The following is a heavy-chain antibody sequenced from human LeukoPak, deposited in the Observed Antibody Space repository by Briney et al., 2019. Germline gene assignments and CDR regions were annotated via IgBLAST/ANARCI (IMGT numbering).Heavy chain of an antibody. D-gene: IGHD4-23*01. CDR2: INHSGST. CDR1: GGSFSGYY. CDR3: ARHSRTVVTPGPLNY. J-gene: IGHJ4*02. V-gene: IGHV4-34*01. Sequence: SETLSLTCAVYGGSFSGYYWSWIRQPPGKGLEWIGEINHSGSTNYNPSLKSRVTISVDTSKNQFSLKMNSVTAADTAVYYCARHSRTVVTPGPLNYWGQGTLVTVSS.